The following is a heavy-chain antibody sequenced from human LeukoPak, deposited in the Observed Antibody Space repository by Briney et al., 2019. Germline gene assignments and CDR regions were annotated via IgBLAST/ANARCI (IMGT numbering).Heavy chain of an antibody. D-gene: IGHD6-19*01. CDR2: ISWNSGSI. V-gene: IGHV3-9*01. CDR1: GFTFDDYA. J-gene: IGHJ3*02. Sequence: GGSLRLSCAASGFTFDDYAMHWVRQAPGKGLEWVSGISWNSGSIGYADSVKGRFTISRDNAKNSLYLQMNSLRAEDTALYYCAKDIHEWLSAFGIWGQGTMVTVSS. CDR3: AKDIHEWLSAFGI.